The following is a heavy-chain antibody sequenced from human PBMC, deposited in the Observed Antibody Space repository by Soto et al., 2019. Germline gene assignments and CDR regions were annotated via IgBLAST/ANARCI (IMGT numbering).Heavy chain of an antibody. CDR3: ARTAPMDAGDRYYYDF. V-gene: IGHV1-69*13. D-gene: IGHD2-21*02. CDR1: RGTFSTFG. Sequence: GASVQVSCKTSRGTFSTFGISWVRQAPGQGLEWMGGIIPFFGTAEYSQKFEDRITITADESTNTVYMDLRSLTSEDTAIYYCARTAPMDAGDRYYYDFWGQGALVTVSS. J-gene: IGHJ4*02. CDR2: IIPFFGTA.